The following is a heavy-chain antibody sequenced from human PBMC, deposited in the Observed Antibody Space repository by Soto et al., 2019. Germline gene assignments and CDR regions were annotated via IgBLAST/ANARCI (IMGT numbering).Heavy chain of an antibody. CDR2: IIPIFGTA. D-gene: IGHD2-15*01. CDR1: GGTFSNYA. Sequence: QVQLVQSGAEVKKPGSSVKVSCKASGGTFSNYAISWVRQAPGQGLEWMGGIIPIFGTANYAQKFQGRVTITADESTSTDYMELSSLRSEDTAVYYCGYLPDYYYGMDVWGQGTTVTVSS. V-gene: IGHV1-69*12. CDR3: GYLPDYYYGMDV. J-gene: IGHJ6*02.